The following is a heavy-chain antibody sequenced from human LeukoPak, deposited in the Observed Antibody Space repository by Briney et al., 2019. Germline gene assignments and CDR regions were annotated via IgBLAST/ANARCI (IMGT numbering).Heavy chain of an antibody. CDR3: ARIISTYYDFWSPRGDWFDP. CDR1: GGSISSYY. CDR2: IYYSGST. J-gene: IGHJ5*02. D-gene: IGHD3-3*01. Sequence: KASETLSLTCTVSGGSISSYYWSWIRQPPGKGLEWIGYIYYSGSTNYNPSLKSRVTISVDTSKNQFSLKLSSVTAADTAVYYCARIISTYYDFWSPRGDWFDPWGQGTLVTVSS. V-gene: IGHV4-59*12.